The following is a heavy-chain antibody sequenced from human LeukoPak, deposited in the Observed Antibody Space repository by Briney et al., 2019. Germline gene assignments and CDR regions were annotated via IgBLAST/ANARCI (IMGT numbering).Heavy chain of an antibody. Sequence: GGSLRLSCAASGFTFSSYGMHWLRQAPGKGLEWIAVISYDGIMKYYADIVKGRFTISRDNSKNTLYLQMNSLRAEDTAVYYCASPYCSGGSCYSGAFDYWGQGTLVTVSS. CDR1: GFTFSSYG. J-gene: IGHJ4*02. D-gene: IGHD2-15*01. CDR3: ASPYCSGGSCYSGAFDY. CDR2: ISYDGIMK. V-gene: IGHV3-30*19.